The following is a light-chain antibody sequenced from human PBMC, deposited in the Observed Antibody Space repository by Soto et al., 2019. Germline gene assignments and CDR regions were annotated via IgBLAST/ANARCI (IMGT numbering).Light chain of an antibody. CDR2: DVS. CDR1: SSDIGGYNY. CDR3: SSFSVASPL. V-gene: IGLV2-14*01. J-gene: IGLJ1*01. Sequence: QSVLTQPASMSGSPGQSVTISCAGTSSDIGGYNYVSRYQHHPGTAPKLIIYDVSSRPSGVSHRFSASKSGNTASLTISGLQAEDEADYYCSSFSVASPLFGTGTRSPS.